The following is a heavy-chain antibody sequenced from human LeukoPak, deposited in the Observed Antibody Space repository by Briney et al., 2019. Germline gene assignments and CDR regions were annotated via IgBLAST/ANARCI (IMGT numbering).Heavy chain of an antibody. V-gene: IGHV1-2*02. CDR1: GYTFTGYY. CDR2: INPNSGGT. CDR3: ARDSGGYCTNGVCRNWFDP. D-gene: IGHD2-8*01. Sequence: ASVKLSCKASGYTFTGYYMHWVRQAPGQGLEWMGWINPNSGGTNYAQKFQGRVTMTRDTSISTAYMELSRLRSDDTAVYYCARDSGGYCTNGVCRNWFDPWGQGTLVTVSS. J-gene: IGHJ5*02.